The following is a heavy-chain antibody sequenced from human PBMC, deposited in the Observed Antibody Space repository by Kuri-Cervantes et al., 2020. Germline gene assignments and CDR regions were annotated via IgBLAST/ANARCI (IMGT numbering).Heavy chain of an antibody. D-gene: IGHD2-2*01. V-gene: IGHV3-21*01. CDR3: AKEGCSSTSCYGEYYYGMDV. CDR2: ISSSSSYI. CDR1: GFTFSSYS. J-gene: IGHJ6*02. Sequence: GESLKISCAASGFTFSSYSMNWVRQAPGKGLEWVSSISSSSSYIYYADSVKGRFTISRDNAKNSLYLQMNSLRAEDTAVYYCAKEGCSSTSCYGEYYYGMDVWGQGTTVTVSS.